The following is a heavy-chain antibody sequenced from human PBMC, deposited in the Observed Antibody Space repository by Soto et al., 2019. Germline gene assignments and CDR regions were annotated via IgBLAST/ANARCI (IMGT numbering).Heavy chain of an antibody. J-gene: IGHJ5*02. V-gene: IGHV3-33*01. CDR1: VFTFSSYG. CDR2: IWYDGSNK. Sequence: QVQLVESGGGVVQPGRSLRLSCAASVFTFSSYGMHWVRQAPGKGLEWVAVIWYDGSNKYYADSVKGRFTISRDNSKNTLYLQMNSLRAEDTAVYYCARVRVAVANNWFDPWGQGTLVTVSS. CDR3: ARVRVAVANNWFDP. D-gene: IGHD6-19*01.